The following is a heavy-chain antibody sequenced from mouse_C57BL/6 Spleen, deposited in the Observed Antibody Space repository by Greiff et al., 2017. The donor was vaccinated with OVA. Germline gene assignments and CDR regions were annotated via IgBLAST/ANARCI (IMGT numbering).Heavy chain of an antibody. D-gene: IGHD1-1*02. Sequence: QVQLQQSGPELVKPGASVKLSCKASGYTFTSYWMDWVKQRPGQGLEWIGNIYPSDGDTNYNQKFKDKATLTVDKSSSTAYMQLSSLTSEDSAVYYCARWRTGDYFDVWGKGTTLTGSS. CDR2: IYPSDGDT. V-gene: IGHV1-61*01. CDR3: ARWRTGDYFDV. J-gene: IGHJ2*01. CDR1: GYTFTSYW.